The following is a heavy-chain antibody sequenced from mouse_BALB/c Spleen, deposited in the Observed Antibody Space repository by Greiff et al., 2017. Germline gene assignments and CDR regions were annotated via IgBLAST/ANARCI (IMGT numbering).Heavy chain of an antibody. D-gene: IGHD1-2*01. CDR1: GFTFSSYG. CDR2: ISSGGSYT. Sequence: EGKLVESGGDLVKPGGSLKLSCAASGFTFSSYGMSWVRQTPDKRLEWVATISSGGSYTYYPDSVKGRFTISRDNAKNTLYLQMSSLKSEDTAMYYCARQGTATGGAMDYWGQGTSVTVSS. CDR3: ARQGTATGGAMDY. J-gene: IGHJ4*01. V-gene: IGHV5-6*01.